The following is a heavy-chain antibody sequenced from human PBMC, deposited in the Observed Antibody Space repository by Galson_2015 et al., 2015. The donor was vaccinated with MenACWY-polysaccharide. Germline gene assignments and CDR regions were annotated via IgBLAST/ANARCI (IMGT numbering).Heavy chain of an antibody. CDR1: GYTFTGYY. Sequence: SVKVSCKASGYTFTGYYMHWVRQAPGQGLEWMGRINPNSGGTNYAQKSQGRVTMTRDTSISTAYMELSRLRSDDTAVYYCARKAPTAKTPPHFDYWGQGTLVTVSS. V-gene: IGHV1-2*06. D-gene: IGHD5-18*01. CDR3: ARKAPTAKTPPHFDY. J-gene: IGHJ4*02. CDR2: INPNSGGT.